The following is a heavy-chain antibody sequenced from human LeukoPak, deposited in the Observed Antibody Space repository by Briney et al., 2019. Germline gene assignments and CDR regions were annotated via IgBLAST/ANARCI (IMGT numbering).Heavy chain of an antibody. D-gene: IGHD3-3*01. CDR1: GYSFTSYW. J-gene: IGHJ3*02. CDR2: IYPGDSDT. Sequence: GESLKISCTGSGYSFTSYWIGWVRQMPGKGLEWMGIIYPGDSDTRYSPSFQGQVTISADKSISTAYLQWSSLKASDTAMYYCARRYYDFWSGYFDDAFDIWGQGTMVAVSS. CDR3: ARRYYDFWSGYFDDAFDI. V-gene: IGHV5-51*01.